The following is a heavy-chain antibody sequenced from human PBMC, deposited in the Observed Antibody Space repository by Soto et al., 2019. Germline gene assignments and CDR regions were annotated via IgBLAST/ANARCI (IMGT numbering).Heavy chain of an antibody. V-gene: IGHV1-58*01. Sequence: SVKVSCKASGFSFTTSAVQWVRQPRGQRLEWMGWIVVASGNANYAQRFGDRLTFTRDMSTATAYMGLSSLRSEDTAVYYCAADTNYVDSSGFQYHLPDSWGQGTLVTVSS. D-gene: IGHD3-22*01. CDR1: GFSFTTSA. J-gene: IGHJ5*01. CDR2: IVVASGNA. CDR3: AADTNYVDSSGFQYHLPDS.